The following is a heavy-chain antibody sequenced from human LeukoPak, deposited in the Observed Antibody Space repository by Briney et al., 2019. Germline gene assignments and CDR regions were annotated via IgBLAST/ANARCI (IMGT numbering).Heavy chain of an antibody. J-gene: IGHJ4*02. CDR1: GYTLTELS. Sequence: ASVKVSCKVSGYTLTELSMHWVRQAPGKGLEWMGGFDPEDGETIYAQKFQGRVTMTEDTSTDTAYMELSSLRSEDTAVYYCATDSSGYYHAPYFGYWGQGTLVTVSS. D-gene: IGHD3-22*01. CDR2: FDPEDGET. CDR3: ATDSSGYYHAPYFGY. V-gene: IGHV1-24*01.